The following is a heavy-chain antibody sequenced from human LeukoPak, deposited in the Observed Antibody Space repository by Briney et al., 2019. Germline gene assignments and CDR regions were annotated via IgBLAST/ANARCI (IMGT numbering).Heavy chain of an antibody. CDR1: GYTLTELS. CDR2: FDPEDGET. D-gene: IGHD2-2*01. J-gene: IGHJ6*03. V-gene: IGHV1-24*01. CDR3: ATGAYCSSTSCYRSYYYYYYMDV. Sequence: ASVKVSCKVSGYTLTELSMHWVRQAPGKGLEWMGGFDPEDGETIYAQKLQGRVTMTEDTSTDTAYMELSSLRSEDTAVYYCATGAYCSSTSCYRSYYYYYYMDVWGKGTTVTVSS.